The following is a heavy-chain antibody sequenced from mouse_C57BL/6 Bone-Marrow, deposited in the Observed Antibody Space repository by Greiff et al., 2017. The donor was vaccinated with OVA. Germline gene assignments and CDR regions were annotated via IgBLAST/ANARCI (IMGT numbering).Heavy chain of an antibody. CDR1: GFTFSDYY. D-gene: IGHD3-3*01. CDR3: ARDGGRTYFDV. Sequence: EVKLMESEGGLVQPGSSMKLSCTASGFTFSDYYMAWVRQVPEKGLEWVANINYDGSSTYYLDSLKSRFIISRDNAKNILYLQMSSLKSEDTATYYCARDGGRTYFDVWGTGTTVTVSS. CDR2: INYDGSST. V-gene: IGHV5-16*01. J-gene: IGHJ1*03.